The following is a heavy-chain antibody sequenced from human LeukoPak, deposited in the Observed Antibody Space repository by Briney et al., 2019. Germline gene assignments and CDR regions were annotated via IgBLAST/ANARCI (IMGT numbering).Heavy chain of an antibody. Sequence: GRSLRLSCAASGFTFSSYAMHWVRQAPGKGLEWVAVISYDGSNKYYADSMKGRFTISRDNSKNTLYLQMNSLRAEDTAVYYRASSPYYDILTGTHGAFDIWGQGTMVTVSS. V-gene: IGHV3-30-3*01. D-gene: IGHD3-9*01. J-gene: IGHJ3*02. CDR1: GFTFSSYA. CDR2: ISYDGSNK. CDR3: ASSPYYDILTGTHGAFDI.